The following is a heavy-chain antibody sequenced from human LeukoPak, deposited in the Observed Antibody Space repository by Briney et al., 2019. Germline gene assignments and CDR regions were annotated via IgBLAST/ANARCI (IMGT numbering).Heavy chain of an antibody. J-gene: IGHJ4*02. D-gene: IGHD3-10*01. CDR1: GFTVSSNY. CDR3: AREVPTYGSGSFDY. Sequence: GGSLRLSCAASGFTVSSNYMSWVRQAPGKGLEWVSVIYSGGSTYYADSVKGRFTISRDNSKNTLYLQMNSLRAEDTDVYYCAREVPTYGSGSFDYWGQGTLVTVSS. V-gene: IGHV3-66*01. CDR2: IYSGGST.